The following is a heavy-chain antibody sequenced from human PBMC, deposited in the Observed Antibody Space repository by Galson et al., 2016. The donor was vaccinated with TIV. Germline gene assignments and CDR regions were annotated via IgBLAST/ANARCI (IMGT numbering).Heavy chain of an antibody. J-gene: IGHJ4*02. CDR3: ARATPSVFGIIMTLDY. CDR1: GDSVSSNSAA. V-gene: IGHV6-1*01. Sequence: CAISGDSVSSNSAAWNWIRQSPSRGLEWLGRTYYRSKWYNDYALSVKSRITINPDTSKNQVSLQLNSVAPEDTAVYYCARATPSVFGIIMTLDYWGQGTLVTVSS. CDR2: TYYRSKWYN. D-gene: IGHD3-3*01.